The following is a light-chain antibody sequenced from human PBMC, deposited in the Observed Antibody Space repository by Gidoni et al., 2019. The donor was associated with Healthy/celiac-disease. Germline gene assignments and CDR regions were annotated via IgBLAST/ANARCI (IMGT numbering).Light chain of an antibody. Sequence: DIVMTQSPDSLAVSLGERATINCKSSQSVLYSSNNKNYLAWYQQKPGQPPKLLIDWASTRESGVPDRFSGSGSGKDFTLNISSLQAEDVAVYYCQQYYSTPWTFGQGTKVEIK. V-gene: IGKV4-1*01. CDR2: WAS. J-gene: IGKJ1*01. CDR1: QSVLYSSNNKNY. CDR3: QQYYSTPWT.